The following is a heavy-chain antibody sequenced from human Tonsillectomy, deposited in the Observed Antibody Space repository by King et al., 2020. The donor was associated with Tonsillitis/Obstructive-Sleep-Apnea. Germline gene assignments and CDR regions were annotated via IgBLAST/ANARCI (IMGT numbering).Heavy chain of an antibody. CDR3: ARDIRVPSITVSLPFDP. Sequence: VQLVESGGGLVQPGGSLRLSCAASGFNVSNNYRSWVRQAPGKGLEWVSLIYGGGVTYYADSVRGRFTISRHNSKNTLYLQINSLRAEDTAVFYCARDIRVPSITVSLPFDPWGQGTLVTVSS. D-gene: IGHD1-1*01. CDR1: GFNVSNNY. J-gene: IGHJ5*02. V-gene: IGHV3-53*04. CDR2: IYGGGVT.